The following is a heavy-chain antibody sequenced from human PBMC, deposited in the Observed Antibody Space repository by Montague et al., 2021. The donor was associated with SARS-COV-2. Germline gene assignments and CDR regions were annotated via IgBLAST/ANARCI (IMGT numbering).Heavy chain of an antibody. Sequence: SETLSLTCTVSGGSISSSRYYWVWIRQSPEKGLDWIGSIFYNGSAFHNPSLRSRVAISVGRSNNQFSLTLTSVTAADTAVYYCARWYYGSGGYPHWGQGTLVTVSS. D-gene: IGHD3-10*01. CDR3: ARWYYGSGGYPH. J-gene: IGHJ4*02. V-gene: IGHV4-39*07. CDR1: GGSISSSRYY. CDR2: IFYNGSA.